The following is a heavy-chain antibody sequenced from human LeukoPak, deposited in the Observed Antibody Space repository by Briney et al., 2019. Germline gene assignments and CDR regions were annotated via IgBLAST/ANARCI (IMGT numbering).Heavy chain of an antibody. J-gene: IGHJ4*02. Sequence: GGSLRLSYAASGFTFSSYSMNWVRQAPGKGLEWVSYISSSSSTIYYADSVKGRFTISRDNAKNSLYLQMNSLRAEDTAVYYCSNSDTAMVTYGRPIGYWGQGTLVTVSS. V-gene: IGHV3-48*04. CDR3: SNSDTAMVTYGRPIGY. CDR2: ISSSSSTI. D-gene: IGHD5-18*01. CDR1: GFTFSSYS.